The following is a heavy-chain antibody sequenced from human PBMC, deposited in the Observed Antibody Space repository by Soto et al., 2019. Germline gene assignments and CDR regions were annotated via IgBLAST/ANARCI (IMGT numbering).Heavy chain of an antibody. Sequence: PVGSLRLSCAASGFTVSSNYMSWVRQAPGKGLEWVSVIYSGGSTYYADSVKGRFTISRDNSKNTLYLQMNSLRAEDTAVYYCARDQIDYGSEGYYYYGMDVWGQGTTVTVSS. D-gene: IGHD3-10*01. J-gene: IGHJ6*02. CDR1: GFTVSSNY. CDR3: ARDQIDYGSEGYYYYGMDV. V-gene: IGHV3-53*01. CDR2: IYSGGST.